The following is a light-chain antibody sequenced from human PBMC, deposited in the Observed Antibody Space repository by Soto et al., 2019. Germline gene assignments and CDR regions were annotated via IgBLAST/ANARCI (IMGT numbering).Light chain of an antibody. Sequence: EIVLTQSPGTLSLSPGERATLSCRASQSVSSSYLAWYQQKPVQAPRPLIYGASSRAICIPDRFSGSVSGTDFTLTISRLEPEDCAVYYCQQYCSSPWTFGQGTKAEIK. CDR2: GAS. CDR1: QSVSSSY. CDR3: QQYCSSPWT. J-gene: IGKJ1*01. V-gene: IGKV3-20*01.